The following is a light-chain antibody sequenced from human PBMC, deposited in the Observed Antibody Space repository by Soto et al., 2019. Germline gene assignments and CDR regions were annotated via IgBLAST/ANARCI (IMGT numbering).Light chain of an antibody. J-gene: IGLJ3*02. CDR3: QSSDSSLSGYWV. CDR1: SSNIVAGYD. CDR2: GNS. V-gene: IGLV1-40*01. Sequence: QSVLTQPPSVSGAPGQRVTISCTGSSSNIVAGYDVHWYQQLPGTAPKLLVYGNSNRPSGVPDRFSGSKSGTSASLAITGLQSEDEADYYCQSSDSSLSGYWVFGGGTKLTVL.